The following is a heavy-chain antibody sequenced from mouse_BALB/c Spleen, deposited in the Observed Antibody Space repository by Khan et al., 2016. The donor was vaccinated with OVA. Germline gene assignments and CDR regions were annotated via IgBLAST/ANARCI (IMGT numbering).Heavy chain of an antibody. V-gene: IGHV1-18*01. CDR3: ARDAGRY. CDR1: GYTFPEYT. J-gene: IGHJ4*01. CDR2: INPKNGGT. Sequence: VQLKQSGPELVKPGASVKISCKTSGYTFPEYTVHWVKQSLGKSLDWIGVINPKNGGTAYNQKFKGKATLAVDKSSSTAYMEFRNLTSEDSAVYYCARDAGRYWGQGTPVTVAS. D-gene: IGHD3-3*01.